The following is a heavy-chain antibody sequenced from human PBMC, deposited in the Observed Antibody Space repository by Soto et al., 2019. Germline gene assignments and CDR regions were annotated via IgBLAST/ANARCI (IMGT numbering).Heavy chain of an antibody. V-gene: IGHV3-73*02. D-gene: IGHD1-7*01. CDR1: GFTFSGSA. CDR3: TSHITGTFDAFDI. CDR2: IRSKANSYAT. J-gene: IGHJ3*02. Sequence: EVQLVESGGGLVQPGGSLKLSCAASGFTFSGSAMHWVRQASGKGLEWVGRIRSKANSYATAYAASVKGRFTISRDDSKNTAYLQMNSLNTEDTAVYYCTSHITGTFDAFDIWGQGTMVTVSS.